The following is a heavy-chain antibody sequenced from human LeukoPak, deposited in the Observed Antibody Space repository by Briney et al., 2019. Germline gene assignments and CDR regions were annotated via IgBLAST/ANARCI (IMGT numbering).Heavy chain of an antibody. CDR1: GFTFSSYA. CDR3: ARDPSYSGSPDAFDI. J-gene: IGHJ3*02. V-gene: IGHV3-21*01. CDR2: ISSSSSYI. Sequence: GGSLRLSCAASGFTFSSYAMSWVRQAPGKGLEWVSSISSSSSYIYYADSVKGRFTISRDNAKNSLYLQMNSLRAEDTAVYYCARDPSYSGSPDAFDIWGHGTMVTVSS. D-gene: IGHD1-26*01.